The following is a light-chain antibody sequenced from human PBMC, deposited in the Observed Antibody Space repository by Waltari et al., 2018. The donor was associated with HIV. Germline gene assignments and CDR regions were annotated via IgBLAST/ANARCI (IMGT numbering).Light chain of an antibody. CDR2: GKN. CDR3: NSRDSSGNHVV. Sequence: SSELTQDPAVSVAFGQTVRITCPGDSLRSYYASWYQQKPGQAPVLVIYGKNNRPSGIPDRFSGSSSGNTASLTITGAQAEDEADYYCNSRDSSGNHVVFGGGTKLTVL. CDR1: SLRSYY. J-gene: IGLJ2*01. V-gene: IGLV3-19*01.